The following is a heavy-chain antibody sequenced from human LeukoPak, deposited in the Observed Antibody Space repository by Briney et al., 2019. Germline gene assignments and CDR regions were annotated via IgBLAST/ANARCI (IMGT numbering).Heavy chain of an antibody. J-gene: IGHJ4*02. CDR2: INPNRGNT. CDR3: ARGGIGREYCSSTTCYDNSFGD. D-gene: IGHD2-2*01. V-gene: IGHV1-8*01. Sequence: ASVKVSCKASGYTFTSHDINWVRQATRQGREWVGWINPNRGNTGYAQKFQGRITMTRNTSISTAYMELSSLRSEDTAVYYCARGGIGREYCSSTTCYDNSFGDWGQGTLVTVSS. CDR1: GYTFTSHD.